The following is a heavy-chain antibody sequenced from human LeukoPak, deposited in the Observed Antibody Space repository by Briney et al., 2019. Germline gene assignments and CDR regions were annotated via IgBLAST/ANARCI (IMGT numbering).Heavy chain of an antibody. CDR1: GFTFSTYV. V-gene: IGHV3-33*01. CDR3: ARDRLTTVTTFHFDY. D-gene: IGHD4-17*01. CDR2: IWYDRTNK. Sequence: GGSLRPSCAASGFTFSTYVMHWVRQAPGKGLEWVAVIWYDRTNKYYADSVKGRFTISRDNSKNTLYLQMSSLRAKDTAVYYCARDRLTTVTTFHFDYWGQGTLVTVSS. J-gene: IGHJ4*02.